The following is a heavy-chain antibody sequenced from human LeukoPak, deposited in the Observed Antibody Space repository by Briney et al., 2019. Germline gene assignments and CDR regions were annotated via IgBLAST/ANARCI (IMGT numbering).Heavy chain of an antibody. CDR3: ARGELLWFGELLSNWFDP. CDR2: IYYSGST. V-gene: IGHV4-39*07. CDR1: GGSISSSSYY. D-gene: IGHD3-10*01. J-gene: IGHJ5*02. Sequence: SETLSLTCTVSGGSISSSSYYWGWIRQPPGKGLEWIANIYYSGSTYYNPSLKSRVTISVDTSKNQFSLKLSSVTAADTAVYYCARGELLWFGELLSNWFDPWGQGTLVTVSS.